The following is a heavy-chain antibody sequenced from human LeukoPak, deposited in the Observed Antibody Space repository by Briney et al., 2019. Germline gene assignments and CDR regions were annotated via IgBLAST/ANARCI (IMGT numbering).Heavy chain of an antibody. CDR2: TYYRSKWYN. V-gene: IGHV6-1*01. J-gene: IGHJ4*02. CDR1: GDSVSSNSAA. D-gene: IGHD3-22*01. Sequence: SQTLSLTCAISGDSVSSNSAAWNWIRQSPSRGLEWLGRTYYRSKWYNDYAVSVKSRITINPDTSKNQFSLQLNSVTPEDTAVYYCAREGSYYDSSGYYPSSYYFDYWGQGTLVTVSS. CDR3: AREGSYYDSSGYYPSSYYFDY.